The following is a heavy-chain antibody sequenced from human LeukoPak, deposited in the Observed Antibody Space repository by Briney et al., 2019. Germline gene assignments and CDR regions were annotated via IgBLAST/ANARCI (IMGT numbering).Heavy chain of an antibody. D-gene: IGHD1-14*01. CDR1: GGSSSGYS. V-gene: IGHV4-34*01. J-gene: IGHJ6*03. Sequence: SETLSLTCAVYGGSSSGYSWSWIRQPPGKGLERIGEINHSGRTNYNPSLKSRVTISEDTSKNQFSLNMSSVTAADTAMYYCATGIGVPFVHYYMDVWGTGTTVTVSS. CDR2: INHSGRT. CDR3: ATGIGVPFVHYYMDV.